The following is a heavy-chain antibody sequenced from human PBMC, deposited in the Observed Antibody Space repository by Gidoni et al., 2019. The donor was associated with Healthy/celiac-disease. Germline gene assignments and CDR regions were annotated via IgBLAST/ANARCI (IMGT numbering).Heavy chain of an antibody. V-gene: IGHV3-73*01. CDR3: TRPVYCSGGSCYSEI. CDR2: IRSEANSYAT. CDR1: GFTFSGSA. Sequence: EVQLVESGGGLVQPGGYLTLSCAASGFTFSGSAMHWSRQASGKGLEWVGRIRSEANSYATAYAASVKGRFTISRDDSKNTAYLQMNSLKTEDTAVYYCTRPVYCSGGSCYSEIWGQGTLVTVSS. D-gene: IGHD2-15*01. J-gene: IGHJ4*02.